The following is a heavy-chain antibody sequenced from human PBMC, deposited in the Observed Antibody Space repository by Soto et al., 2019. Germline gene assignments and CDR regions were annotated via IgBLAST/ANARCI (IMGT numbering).Heavy chain of an antibody. CDR2: ISYDGSNK. Sequence: QVQLVESGGGVVQPGRSLRLSCAASGFTFSSYAMHWVRQAPGKGLEWVAVISYDGSNKYYADSVKGRFTISRDNSKNTLYLQMNSLRAEDTAVYYCARRGVTAIMWGWFDPWGQGTLVTVSS. V-gene: IGHV3-30-3*01. J-gene: IGHJ5*02. CDR1: GFTFSSYA. CDR3: ARRGVTAIMWGWFDP. D-gene: IGHD2-21*02.